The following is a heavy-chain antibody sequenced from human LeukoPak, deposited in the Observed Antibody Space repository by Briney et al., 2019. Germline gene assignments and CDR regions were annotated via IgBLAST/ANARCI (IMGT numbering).Heavy chain of an antibody. J-gene: IGHJ4*02. CDR1: GFTFDDYA. V-gene: IGHV3-9*01. D-gene: IGHD6-6*01. CDR3: AKDTHVVSSSDFDY. CDR2: ISWNSGSI. Sequence: GGSLRLSCAASGFTFDDYATHWVRQAPGKGLEWVSGISWNSGSIGYADSVKGRFTISRDNAKNSLYLQMNSLRAEDTALYYCAKDTHVVSSSDFDYWGQGTLVTVSS.